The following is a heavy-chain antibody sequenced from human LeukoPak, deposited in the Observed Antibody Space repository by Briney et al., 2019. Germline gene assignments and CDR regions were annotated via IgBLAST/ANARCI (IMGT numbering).Heavy chain of an antibody. CDR3: ARYGSGITGFDY. CDR1: GGSISSSDYY. J-gene: IGHJ4*02. D-gene: IGHD3-10*01. Sequence: SETLSLTCTVSGGSISSSDYYWSWIRQPPGKGLEWIGYIYYSGSTYYNPSLKSRVTISVDTSKNQFSLKLSSVTAAGTAVYYCARYGSGITGFDYWGQGTLVTVSS. V-gene: IGHV4-30-4*01. CDR2: IYYSGST.